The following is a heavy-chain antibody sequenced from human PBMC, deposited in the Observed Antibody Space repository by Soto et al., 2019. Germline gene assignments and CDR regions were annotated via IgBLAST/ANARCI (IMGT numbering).Heavy chain of an antibody. CDR2: INHSGST. Sequence: SETLSLTCAVYGGSFSGYYWNWIRQPPGKGLEWIGEINHSGSTSYNPSLKSRVTTSVDTSKNQFSLRLSSVTAADTAVYYCARGSWFDSWGQGTLVTVSS. CDR1: GGSFSGYY. V-gene: IGHV4-34*01. J-gene: IGHJ5*01. CDR3: ARGSWFDS.